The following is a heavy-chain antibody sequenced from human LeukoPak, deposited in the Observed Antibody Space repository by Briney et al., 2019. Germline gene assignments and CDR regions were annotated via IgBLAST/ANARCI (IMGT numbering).Heavy chain of an antibody. Sequence: SETLSLTCAVYGGSLSGYYWSWIRQPPGKGLEWIGEINHSGSTNYNPSLKSRVTISVDTSKNQFSLKLSSVTAADTAVYYCARGHLYYDILTGYYNYFDYWGQGTLVTVSS. V-gene: IGHV4-34*01. D-gene: IGHD3-9*01. CDR1: GGSLSGYY. J-gene: IGHJ4*02. CDR3: ARGHLYYDILTGYYNYFDY. CDR2: INHSGST.